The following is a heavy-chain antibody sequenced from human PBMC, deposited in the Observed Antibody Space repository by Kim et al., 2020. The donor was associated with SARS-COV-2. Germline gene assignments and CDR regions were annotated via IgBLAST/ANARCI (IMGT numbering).Heavy chain of an antibody. CDR2: INTNTEKA. V-gene: IGHV7-4-1*02. D-gene: IGHD3-16*02. CDR3: ASSMLYGVISAFDL. Sequence: ASVKVSCKASGHTFSSYAMNWVRQAPGQGLEWMGWINTNTEKATYAQGFTGRFVFSLDTSVSTTYLQISSLKPEDNAVYYCASSMLYGVISAFDLWGQGTMVTVSS. J-gene: IGHJ3*01. CDR1: GHTFSSYA.